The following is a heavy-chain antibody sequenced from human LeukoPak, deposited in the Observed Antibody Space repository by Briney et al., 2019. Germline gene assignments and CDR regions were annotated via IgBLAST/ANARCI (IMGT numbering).Heavy chain of an antibody. D-gene: IGHD6-13*01. CDR1: GFTFDDYG. V-gene: IGHV3-23*01. CDR3: ASGSSWYLFDY. J-gene: IGHJ4*02. CDR2: ISGSGGST. Sequence: GGSLRLSCAASGFTFDDYGMSWVRQAPGKGLEWVSGISGSGGSTYYADSVKGRFTISRDNSKNTLYLQMSSLRADDTAVYYCASGSSWYLFDYWGQGTLVTVSS.